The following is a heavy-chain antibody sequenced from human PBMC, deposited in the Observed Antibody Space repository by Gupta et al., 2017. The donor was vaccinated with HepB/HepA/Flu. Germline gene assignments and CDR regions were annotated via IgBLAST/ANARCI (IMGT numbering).Heavy chain of an antibody. CDR1: GGIFSSYA. CDR3: ATSCLRCYYYMDV. D-gene: IGHD4-17*01. Sequence: VQLVQSGAEVKTPGSSVEVSCTASGGIFSSYAISWVRQAPGQGLEWMGGIIPIFDTANYAQKLQGGVTITADESTSTAYMERSSLRSEDTAVYYCATSCLRCYYYMDVWGKGTTVTVSS. J-gene: IGHJ6*03. CDR2: IIPIFDTA. V-gene: IGHV1-69*01.